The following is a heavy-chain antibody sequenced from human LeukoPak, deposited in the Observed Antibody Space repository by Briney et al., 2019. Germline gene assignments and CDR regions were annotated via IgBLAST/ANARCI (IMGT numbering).Heavy chain of an antibody. CDR3: AKGARMGSSGWKPNFDY. V-gene: IGHV3-23*01. J-gene: IGHJ4*02. Sequence: GGSLRLSCAASGFTFSSYAMSWVRQAPGKGLEWVSAISGSGGSTYYADSEKGRFTISRDNSKNTLYLQMNSLRAEDTAVYYCAKGARMGSSGWKPNFDYWGQGTLVTVSS. CDR2: ISGSGGST. CDR1: GFTFSSYA. D-gene: IGHD6-19*01.